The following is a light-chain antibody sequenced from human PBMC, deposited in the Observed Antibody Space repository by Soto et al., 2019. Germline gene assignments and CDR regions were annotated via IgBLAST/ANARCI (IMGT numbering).Light chain of an antibody. CDR2: EVS. CDR1: SSDDGYYDF. V-gene: IGLV2-14*01. CDR3: SSYAGSTAFYV. J-gene: IGLJ1*01. Sequence: QCALTQPASVSGSPGQSITISCTGTSSDDGYYDFVSWYQQHPCKAPKLIIYEVSNRPSGVSDRFSASKSGNTASLTISGLQAEDEADYHCSSYAGSTAFYVFGNGTKVTVL.